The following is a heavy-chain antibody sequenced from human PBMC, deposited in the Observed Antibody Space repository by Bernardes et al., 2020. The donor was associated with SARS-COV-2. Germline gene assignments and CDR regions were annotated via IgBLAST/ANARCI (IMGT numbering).Heavy chain of an antibody. CDR3: AADLGYCSGGNCYGFDY. V-gene: IGHV1-58*01. J-gene: IGHJ4*02. CDR2: IVVGSANT. Sequence: SVKVSCKASGFTFTNTAVQWVRQARGRRLAWIGWIVVGSANTDYAQKFQGRVTITRDMSTSTAYMELSSLTSEDTAMYYCAADLGYCSGGNCYGFDYWGQGTLVNVSS. D-gene: IGHD2-15*01. CDR1: GFTFTNTA.